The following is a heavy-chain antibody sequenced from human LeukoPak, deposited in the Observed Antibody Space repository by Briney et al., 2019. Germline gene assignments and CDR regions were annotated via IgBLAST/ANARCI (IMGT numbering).Heavy chain of an antibody. CDR2: IIPIFGTA. CDR3: ARDQGPYYDSRDIQNYFDY. D-gene: IGHD3-22*01. Sequence: RGSSVKVSCKASGGTFSSYAISWVRQAPGQGLEWMGRIIPIFGTANYAQKFQGRVTITTDESTSTAYMELSSLRSEDTAVYYCARDQGPYYDSRDIQNYFDYWGQGTLVTVSS. J-gene: IGHJ4*02. V-gene: IGHV1-69*05. CDR1: GGTFSSYA.